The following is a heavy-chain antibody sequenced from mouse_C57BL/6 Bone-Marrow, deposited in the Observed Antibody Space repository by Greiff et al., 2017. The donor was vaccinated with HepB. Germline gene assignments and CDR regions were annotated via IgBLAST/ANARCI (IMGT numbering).Heavy chain of an antibody. Sequence: EVQLQQSGPELVKPGASVKIPCKASGYTFTDYNMDWVKQSHGKSLEWIGDINPNNGGTIYNQKFKGKATLTVDKSSSTAYMERRSLTSEDTAVYYCARTITTVVPNYYAMDYWGQGTSVTVSS. CDR3: ARTITTVVPNYYAMDY. CDR2: INPNNGGT. J-gene: IGHJ4*01. V-gene: IGHV1-18*01. CDR1: GYTFTDYN. D-gene: IGHD1-1*01.